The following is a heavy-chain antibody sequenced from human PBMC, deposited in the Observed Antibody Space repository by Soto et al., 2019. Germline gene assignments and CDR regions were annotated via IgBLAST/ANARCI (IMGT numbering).Heavy chain of an antibody. V-gene: IGHV4-30-4*01. Sequence: LSLTCTVSGGSMTRGDSYWSWIRQPPGKGLEWLAYIYYTGGTYSNPSLKSRLTVAIDTSKNQFSLNLTSVTAADTALYFCARDYRGGYDTWGQGTLVTVSS. J-gene: IGHJ5*02. CDR3: ARDYRGGYDT. CDR1: GGSMTRGDSY. D-gene: IGHD5-12*01. CDR2: IYYTGGT.